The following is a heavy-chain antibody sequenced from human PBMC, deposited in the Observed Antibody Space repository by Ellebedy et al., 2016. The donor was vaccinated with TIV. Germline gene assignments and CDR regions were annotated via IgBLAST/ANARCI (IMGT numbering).Heavy chain of an antibody. V-gene: IGHV4-4*07. Sequence: MPSETLSLTCTVSAVSINSYYWSWIRQPAGKGLEWIGRIYASGSTNYNPSLKSRVTMSVDTSKNQFSLKLTSVTAADTAVYYCARVAKYYGSGSYYNAWYYYGMDVWGQGTTVTVSS. CDR2: IYASGST. D-gene: IGHD3-10*01. CDR3: ARVAKYYGSGSYYNAWYYYGMDV. J-gene: IGHJ6*02. CDR1: AVSINSYY.